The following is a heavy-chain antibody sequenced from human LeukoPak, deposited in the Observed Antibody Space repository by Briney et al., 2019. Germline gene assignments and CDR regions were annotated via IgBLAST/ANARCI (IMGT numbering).Heavy chain of an antibody. V-gene: IGHV1-18*01. Sequence: ASVKVSCKASGYTFTSYGISWVRQAPGQGLEWMGWISAYNGNTNYAQKLQGRVTMTTDTSTSTAYMELRSLRSDDTAVYYCARDGSRYKRDIVATIGVPFDYWGQGTLVTVSS. CDR2: ISAYNGNT. CDR1: GYTFTSYG. D-gene: IGHD5-12*01. J-gene: IGHJ4*02. CDR3: ARDGSRYKRDIVATIGVPFDY.